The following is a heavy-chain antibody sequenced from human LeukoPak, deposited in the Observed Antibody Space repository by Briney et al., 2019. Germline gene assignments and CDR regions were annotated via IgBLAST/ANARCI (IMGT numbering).Heavy chain of an antibody. CDR3: ASPGGDGRLYY. Sequence: ASVKVSCKASGYTFTGNYLHWVRQAPGQGPEWMGWINPNSGATNYAQKFQGRVTMTRDTSISTAYMELSSLRSDDTAVYYCASPGGDGRLYYWGQGTLVTVSS. J-gene: IGHJ4*02. CDR1: GYTFTGNY. D-gene: IGHD3-16*01. CDR2: INPNSGAT. V-gene: IGHV1-2*02.